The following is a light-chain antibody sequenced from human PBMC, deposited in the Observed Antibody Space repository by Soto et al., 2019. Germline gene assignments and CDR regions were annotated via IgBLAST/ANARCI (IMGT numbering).Light chain of an antibody. Sequence: EIVLTQSPGTLSLSPGQRVTLSRRASQTVSSSFLAWYQQKPGQAPRLLIYGASSRATGIPDRFSGSGSGTYFTLTISRLEPEDFAVYYCQQYGSSPPWTFGQGTKVDIK. CDR1: QTVSSSF. J-gene: IGKJ1*01. CDR2: GAS. V-gene: IGKV3-20*01. CDR3: QQYGSSPPWT.